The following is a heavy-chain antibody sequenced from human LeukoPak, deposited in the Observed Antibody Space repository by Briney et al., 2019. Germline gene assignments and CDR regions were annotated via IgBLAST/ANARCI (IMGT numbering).Heavy chain of an antibody. Sequence: GRSLRLSCAASGFIFRSYGIHWVRQVPGKGLEWVAVIWYDGSKKYYADSVKGRFTIARDNSKNTGYLQLNNLRAEDTAVYYCARDRRDYDFVTTGYSDYGMDVWGQGTTVTVSS. CDR3: ARDRRDYDFVTTGYSDYGMDV. V-gene: IGHV3-33*01. CDR2: IWYDGSKK. J-gene: IGHJ6*02. D-gene: IGHD3/OR15-3a*01. CDR1: GFIFRSYG.